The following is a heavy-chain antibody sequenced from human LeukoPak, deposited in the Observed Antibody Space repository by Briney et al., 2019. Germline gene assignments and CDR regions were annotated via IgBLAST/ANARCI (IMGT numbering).Heavy chain of an antibody. Sequence: PGGSLRLSCAASGFTFSSYWMHWVRQAPGKGLVWVSRINSDGSSTSYADSVKGRFTISRDNAKNTLYLQMNSLRAEDTALYYCAKVLGYSYGYFDYWGQGTLVTVSS. CDR2: INSDGSST. CDR3: AKVLGYSYGYFDY. V-gene: IGHV3-74*01. J-gene: IGHJ4*02. D-gene: IGHD5-18*01. CDR1: GFTFSSYW.